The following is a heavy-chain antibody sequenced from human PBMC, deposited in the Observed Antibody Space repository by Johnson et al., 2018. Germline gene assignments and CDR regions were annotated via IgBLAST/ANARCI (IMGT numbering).Heavy chain of an antibody. CDR3: ARDDGRGAEYLQH. J-gene: IGHJ1*01. V-gene: IGHV3-33*01. D-gene: IGHD2-15*01. CDR1: GFTFSIYG. Sequence: QLVEAGGGVVQPGKSLRLSCAASGFTFSIYGMHWVRQAPGKGLEWVATIWYDDNNHYIDSVKGRFTISRDNSKNTLYLQMNSLRAEDTAVYYCARDDGRGAEYLQHWGQGTQVTVSA. CDR2: IWYDDNN.